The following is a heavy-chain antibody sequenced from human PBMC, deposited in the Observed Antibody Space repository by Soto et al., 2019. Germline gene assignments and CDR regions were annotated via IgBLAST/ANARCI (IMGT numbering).Heavy chain of an antibody. CDR1: GGSISSSNW. V-gene: IGHV4-4*02. D-gene: IGHD2-2*01. CDR2: IYHSGST. Sequence: QVQLQESGPGLVKPSGTLSLTCAVSGGSISSSNWWSWVRQPPGKGLEWIGEIYHSGSTNYNPSLRGRVTISVDKSKNQFSLKLSAVTAADTAVYYCASSSSSTSWGWFDPWGQGTLVTVSS. J-gene: IGHJ5*02. CDR3: ASSSSSTSWGWFDP.